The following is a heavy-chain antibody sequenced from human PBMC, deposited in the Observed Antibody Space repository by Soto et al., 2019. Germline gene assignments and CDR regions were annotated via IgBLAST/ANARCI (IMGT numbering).Heavy chain of an antibody. CDR1: GFTLSGFD. CDR3: TRRHCSGGGCYSDFDF. Sequence: EVQLVESGGGLVQPGGSLKLSCAASGFTLSGFDLHWVRQASGEGLEWIGRIKTKVESYAPEYAASVKGRFSISRDDSKNTAYLEMNSLETEDTAIYYCTRRHCSGGGCYSDFDFWGQGSLVTVSS. CDR2: IKTKVESYAP. D-gene: IGHD2-15*01. J-gene: IGHJ4*02. V-gene: IGHV3-73*01.